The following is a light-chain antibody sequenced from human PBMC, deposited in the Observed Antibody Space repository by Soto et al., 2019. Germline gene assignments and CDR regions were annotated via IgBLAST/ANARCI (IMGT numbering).Light chain of an antibody. V-gene: IGKV1-5*01. Sequence: DIQMTQSPSSVSASIGDSVTITCRASQNIGSRLAWFQQKPGKAPKFLIQAASTLQIGVPSTFSGSGSGTEFTLTISSLQPDDFATYYCQQYNSYSRTFGQGTKVDIK. CDR2: AAS. CDR1: QNIGSR. J-gene: IGKJ1*01. CDR3: QQYNSYSRT.